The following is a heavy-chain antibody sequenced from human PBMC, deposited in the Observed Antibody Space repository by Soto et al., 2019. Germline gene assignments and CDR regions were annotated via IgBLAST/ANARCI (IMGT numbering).Heavy chain of an antibody. J-gene: IGHJ4*02. V-gene: IGHV4-61*08. CDR3: ARISRYDSSGYFAQCLDN. D-gene: IGHD3-22*01. CDR2: IYYSGTT. CDR1: GGSVSSGDDY. Sequence: TLSITSTVSGGSVSSGDDYWCWIRQPPGKGLEWIGYIYYSGTTNYNPSLKSRVTISVDTSKNQFTLKLSSVTAADTAVYYCARISRYDSSGYFAQCLDNWGQGTLVTVSS.